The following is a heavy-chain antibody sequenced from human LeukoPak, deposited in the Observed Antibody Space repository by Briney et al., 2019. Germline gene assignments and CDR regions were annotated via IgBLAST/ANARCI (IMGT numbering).Heavy chain of an antibody. D-gene: IGHD5-18*01. CDR2: ISSGGSTM. CDR3: ARDGGYSYGADY. Sequence: GGSLRLSCAASGFTFSDYYMNWIRQAPGKGLEWVSYISSGGSTMYYADSVKGRFTISRDNAKNSLYLQLNSLRAEDTAVYYCARDGGYSYGADYWGQGTLVTVSS. J-gene: IGHJ4*02. CDR1: GFTFSDYY. V-gene: IGHV3-11*01.